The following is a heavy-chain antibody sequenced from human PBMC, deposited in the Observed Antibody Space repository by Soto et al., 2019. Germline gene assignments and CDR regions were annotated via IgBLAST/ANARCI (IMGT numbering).Heavy chain of an antibody. Sequence: QVQLVESGGGVVQPGRSLRLSCAASGFTFSSYGMHWVRQAPGKGLEWVAVIWYDGSNKYYADSVKGRFTISRDNSKNTLYLQVNSLRAEDTAVYYCARDAGGVMITFGGVTFMDVWGQGTTVTVSS. J-gene: IGHJ6*02. D-gene: IGHD3-16*01. CDR1: GFTFSSYG. CDR3: ARDAGGVMITFGGVTFMDV. CDR2: IWYDGSNK. V-gene: IGHV3-33*01.